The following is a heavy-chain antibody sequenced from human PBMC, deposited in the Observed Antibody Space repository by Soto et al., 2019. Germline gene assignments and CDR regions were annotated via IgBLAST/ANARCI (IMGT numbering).Heavy chain of an antibody. Sequence: GGSLRLSCAASGFTLDDYTMHWVRQAPGKGLEWVSNIKQDGSEKYYVDSVKGRFTISRDNAKNSLYLQMNSLRAEDTALYYCASLYCSSTSCYAGPYYYYYMDVWGKGTTVTVSS. J-gene: IGHJ6*03. D-gene: IGHD2-2*01. CDR2: IKQDGSEK. CDR3: ASLYCSSTSCYAGPYYYYYMDV. V-gene: IGHV3-7*01. CDR1: GFTLDDYT.